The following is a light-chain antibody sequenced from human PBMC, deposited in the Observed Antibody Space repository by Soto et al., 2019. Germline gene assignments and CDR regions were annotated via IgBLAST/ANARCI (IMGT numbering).Light chain of an antibody. V-gene: IGKV1-39*01. CDR1: QDINVY. CDR2: SAH. Sequence: DIQMTQSPSSVSASIGDTVTITCRASQDINVYLNWYQQKPGEVPKLLIYSAHTLHSGVQSRFTGSGSETDFTLTIRSLQPEDFATYYCQHGYVAPYSFGQGAKVDNK. CDR3: QHGYVAPYS. J-gene: IGKJ2*03.